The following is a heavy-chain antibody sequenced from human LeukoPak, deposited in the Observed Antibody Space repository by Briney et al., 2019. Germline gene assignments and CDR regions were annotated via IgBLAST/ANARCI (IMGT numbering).Heavy chain of an antibody. CDR2: INHSGST. CDR3: ARGGEVGRFDP. Sequence: SETLSLTCTVSGGSISSSSYYWGWIRQPPGKGLEWIGEINHSGSTNYNPSLKSRVTISVDTSKNQFSLKLSSVTAADTAVYYCARGGEVGRFDPWGQGTLVTVSS. J-gene: IGHJ5*02. V-gene: IGHV4-39*07. D-gene: IGHD3-3*01. CDR1: GGSISSSSYY.